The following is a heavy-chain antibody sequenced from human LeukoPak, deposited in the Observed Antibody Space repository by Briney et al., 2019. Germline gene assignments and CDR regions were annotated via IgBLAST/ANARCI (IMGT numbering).Heavy chain of an antibody. Sequence: GGSLRLSCATSGFTFSRYAMHWVRQAPGKGLEWVALISYDANIGSNKYYADSVKGRFTISRDNSKNTLYLQMNSLRAEDTAVYYCARGCDICTNGVLDGPDYWGQGTLVTVSS. CDR3: ARGCDICTNGVLDGPDY. CDR2: ISYDANIGSNK. J-gene: IGHJ4*02. D-gene: IGHD2-8*01. CDR1: GFTFSRYA. V-gene: IGHV3-30-3*01.